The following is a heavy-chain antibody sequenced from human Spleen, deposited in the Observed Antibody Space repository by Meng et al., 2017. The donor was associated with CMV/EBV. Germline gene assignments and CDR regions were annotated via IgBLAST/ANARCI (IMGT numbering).Heavy chain of an antibody. Sequence: GSLRLSCAVYGGSFSTYYWSWIRQPPGKGLEWIGYIYYSGSTNYNPSLKSRVTISVDTSKNQFSLKLSSVTAADTAVYYCARDLHAHYYDSSGYLGDAFDIWGQGTMVTVSS. J-gene: IGHJ3*02. CDR3: ARDLHAHYYDSSGYLGDAFDI. CDR2: IYYSGST. D-gene: IGHD3-22*01. CDR1: GGSFSTYY. V-gene: IGHV4-59*01.